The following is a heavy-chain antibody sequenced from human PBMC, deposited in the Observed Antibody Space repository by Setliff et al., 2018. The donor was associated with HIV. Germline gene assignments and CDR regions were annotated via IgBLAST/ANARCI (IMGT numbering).Heavy chain of an antibody. CDR1: GYSFTSYG. CDR2: ISAYNVNT. J-gene: IGHJ5*02. CDR3: ARGTTPLGWFDP. Sequence: GSVQVSCKASGYSFTSYGVSWVRQAPGQGLEWMGWISAYNVNTNYAQKLQGRVTMTTDTSTSTAYMELRSLRSDDTAVYYCARGTTPLGWFDPWGQGTLVTVSS. V-gene: IGHV1-18*01. D-gene: IGHD2-2*01.